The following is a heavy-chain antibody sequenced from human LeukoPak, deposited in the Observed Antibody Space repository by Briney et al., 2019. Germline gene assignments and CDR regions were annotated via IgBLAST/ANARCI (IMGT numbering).Heavy chain of an antibody. CDR2: IYYSGST. D-gene: IGHD3-22*01. Sequence: SETQSLTCTVSGGSISSYYRSWIRQPPGKGLEWIGYIYYSGSTNYNPSLKSRVTISVDTSKNQFSLKLSSVTAADTAVYYCARHYDSSGYYPYYFDYWGQGTLVTVSS. J-gene: IGHJ4*02. V-gene: IGHV4-59*08. CDR1: GGSISSYY. CDR3: ARHYDSSGYYPYYFDY.